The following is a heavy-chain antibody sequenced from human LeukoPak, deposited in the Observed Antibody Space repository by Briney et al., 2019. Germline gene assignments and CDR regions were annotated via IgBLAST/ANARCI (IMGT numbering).Heavy chain of an antibody. CDR2: IRSDGVDV. CDR1: GFTFSSYA. V-gene: IGHV3-64D*06. J-gene: IGHJ4*02. CDR3: VKDLLQVTMKKLDH. Sequence: GGSQRLSCSVSGFTFSSYAMHWVRQAPGKGLEYVSVIRSDGVDVYYTDSVKGRFTISRDNSKNTLYLQMSSLRPEDTAVYYCVKDLLQVTMKKLDHWGQGTLVTVSS. D-gene: IGHD4-11*01.